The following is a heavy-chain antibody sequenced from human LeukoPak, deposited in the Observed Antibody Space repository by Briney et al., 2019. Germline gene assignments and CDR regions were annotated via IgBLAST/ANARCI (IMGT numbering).Heavy chain of an antibody. J-gene: IGHJ6*03. Sequence: ASVKVSCKASGYTFTGYYMHWVRQAPGQGLEWMGWINPNSGGTNYAQKFQGRVTMTRDTSISTAYMELSRLRSDDTAVYYCARHLRTMGITSPYYYMDVWGKGTTVTVSS. CDR1: GYTFTGYY. CDR3: ARHLRTMGITSPYYYMDV. D-gene: IGHD3-16*01. CDR2: INPNSGGT. V-gene: IGHV1-2*02.